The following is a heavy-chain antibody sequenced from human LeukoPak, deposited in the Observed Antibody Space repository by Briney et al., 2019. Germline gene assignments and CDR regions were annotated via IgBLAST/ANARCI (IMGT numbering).Heavy chain of an antibody. D-gene: IGHD3-9*01. CDR1: GGSISSTSYY. V-gene: IGHV4-39*01. CDR3: ARPQNYDILTGFSN. CDR2: INYCGRT. J-gene: IGHJ4*02. Sequence: PSETLSLTCTVSGGSISSTSYYWGWIRQPPGKGLEWIGSINYCGRTYYNPSLKSRVTISVDTSKNQFSLKLTSVSAADTAVYYCARPQNYDILTGFSNWGQGTLVTVSS.